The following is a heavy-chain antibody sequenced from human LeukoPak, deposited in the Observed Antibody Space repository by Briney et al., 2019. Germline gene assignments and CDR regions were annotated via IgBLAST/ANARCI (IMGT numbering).Heavy chain of an antibody. CDR2: ISSSSGTV. CDR3: ARGAYGLEWFGDYYMDV. J-gene: IGHJ6*03. D-gene: IGHD3-3*01. Sequence: GGSLRLSCVASGFTFRSYSMNWVRQAPGKGLEWVLYISSSSGTVYYADSVKGRFTISRDNAKNSLYLQMNSLRAEDTAVYYCARGAYGLEWFGDYYMDVWGKGTTVTVSS. CDR1: GFTFRSYS. V-gene: IGHV3-48*01.